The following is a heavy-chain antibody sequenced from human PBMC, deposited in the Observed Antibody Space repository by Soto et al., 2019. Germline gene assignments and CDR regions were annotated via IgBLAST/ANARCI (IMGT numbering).Heavy chain of an antibody. CDR3: ARRYGDYEGCFDY. D-gene: IGHD4-17*01. CDR2: INPNSGGT. CDR1: GYTFTGYY. J-gene: IGHJ4*02. Sequence: EASVKVSCKASGYTFTGYYMHWVRQVLGQGLEWMGWINPNSGGTNYAQKFQGRVTMTRDTSISTAYMELSRLRSDDTAVYYCARRYGDYEGCFDYWGQGTMVTVSS. V-gene: IGHV1-2*02.